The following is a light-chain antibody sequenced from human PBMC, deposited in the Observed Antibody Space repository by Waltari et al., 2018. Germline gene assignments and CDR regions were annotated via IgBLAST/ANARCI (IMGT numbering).Light chain of an antibody. Sequence: SYEVTQPPSVSVSPGQTASITCSGDNLDNKYVYWYQQKAGQSPALVIYQDSKRPSGIPERFSGSNSRNTATLTISGTQALDEADYYCQAWDSSRGYVFGTGTKVTVL. V-gene: IGLV3-1*01. CDR3: QAWDSSRGYV. CDR2: QDS. J-gene: IGLJ1*01. CDR1: NLDNKY.